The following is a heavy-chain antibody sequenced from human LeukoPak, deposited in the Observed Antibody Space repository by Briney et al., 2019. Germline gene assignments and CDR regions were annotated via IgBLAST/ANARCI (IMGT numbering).Heavy chain of an antibody. D-gene: IGHD2-2*01. CDR3: AKEPREYCSSTSCPNWFDS. J-gene: IGHJ5*01. CDR1: GFTFSSYS. V-gene: IGHV3-21*04. CDR2: ISSGSSYI. Sequence: PGGSLRLSCAASGFTFSSYSMNWVRQAPGKGLEWGSSISSGSSYIYYADSVKGRFTISRDNSENTLFLQMNSLRAEDAAVYYCAKEPREYCSSTSCPNWFDSWGQGTLVTVSS.